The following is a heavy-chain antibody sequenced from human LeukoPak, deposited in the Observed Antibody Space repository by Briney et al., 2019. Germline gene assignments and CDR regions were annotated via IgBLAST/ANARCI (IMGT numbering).Heavy chain of an antibody. CDR3: TTRGSSSP. Sequence: GGSLRLSCAASGFTFSNAWMSWVRQAPGKGLEWVGRIQTKTDGGTTDYAAPVKGRFTISRDDSKNTLYLQMNSLKTEDTAVYYCTTRGSSSPWGQGTLVTVSS. CDR1: GFTFSNAW. D-gene: IGHD6-13*01. CDR2: IQTKTDGGTT. V-gene: IGHV3-15*01. J-gene: IGHJ5*02.